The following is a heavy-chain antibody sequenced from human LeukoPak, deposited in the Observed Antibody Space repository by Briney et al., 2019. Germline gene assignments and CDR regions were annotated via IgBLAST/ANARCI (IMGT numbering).Heavy chain of an antibody. J-gene: IGHJ4*02. V-gene: IGHV3-33*01. D-gene: IGHD3-22*01. CDR2: ISYDGSNK. CDR1: GFSFSSYG. CDR3: ARDVYDSRGRTYYFDY. Sequence: GGSLRLSCAGSGFSFSSYGMHWVRQAPGKGLEWVAVISYDGSNKNYADSVKGRFTISRDNSKSTLHLQMNSLRAEDTAVYYCARDVYDSRGRTYYFDYWGQGTLVTVSS.